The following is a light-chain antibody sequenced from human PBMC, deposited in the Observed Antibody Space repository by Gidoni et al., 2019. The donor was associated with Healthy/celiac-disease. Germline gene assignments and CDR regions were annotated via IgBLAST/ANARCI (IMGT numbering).Light chain of an antibody. Sequence: DIVMTQSPDSLAVSLGERATINCKSSQSVLYSSNNKNYLAWYQKKPGQPPKLLIYWASTRESGVPDRCSGSGSGTDFTLSISSLQAEDVAVYYCQQYYSTPQTFGQGTKVEIK. V-gene: IGKV4-1*01. J-gene: IGKJ1*01. CDR2: WAS. CDR3: QQYYSTPQT. CDR1: QSVLYSSNNKNY.